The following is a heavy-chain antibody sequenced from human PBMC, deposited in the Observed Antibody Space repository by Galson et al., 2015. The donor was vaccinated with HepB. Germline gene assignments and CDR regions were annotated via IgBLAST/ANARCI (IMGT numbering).Heavy chain of an antibody. CDR2: INPSGGST. CDR1: GSTFTSYY. CDR3: ARDGGPGDSYGDLRYYYYGMDV. D-gene: IGHD5-18*01. Sequence: SVTVSCKASGSTFTSYYMHWVRQAPGQGLEWMGIINPSGGSTSYAQKFQGRVTMTRDTSTSTVYMELSSLRSEDTAVYYCARDGGPGDSYGDLRYYYYGMDVWGQGTTVTVSS. J-gene: IGHJ6*02. V-gene: IGHV1-46*01.